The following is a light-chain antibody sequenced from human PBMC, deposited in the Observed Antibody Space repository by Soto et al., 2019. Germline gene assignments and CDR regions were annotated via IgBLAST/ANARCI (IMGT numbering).Light chain of an antibody. V-gene: IGKV3-20*01. CDR1: QSIARSY. CDR2: DAS. Sequence: EVVLTQSPGTLSLSLGERATLSCRASQSIARSYLAWYQQKPGQAPRLLIYDASTRAPGITDRFSGSGSGTDFTLTISRLEPEDFAVFYCQQYAYSPITFGQWTRLEI. J-gene: IGKJ5*01. CDR3: QQYAYSPIT.